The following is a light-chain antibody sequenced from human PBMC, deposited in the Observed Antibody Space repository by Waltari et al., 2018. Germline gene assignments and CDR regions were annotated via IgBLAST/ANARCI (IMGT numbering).Light chain of an antibody. CDR3: QQRSNWPYT. CDR1: QSVSSY. CDR2: DAS. V-gene: IGKV3-11*01. Sequence: EIVLTQSPATLSFSPGERATLSCRAMQSVSSYLAWYQLKPGQAPRLLIYDASNRATGIPARFSGSGSGTDFTLTISSLEPEDFAVYYCQQRSNWPYTFGQGTKLEIK. J-gene: IGKJ2*01.